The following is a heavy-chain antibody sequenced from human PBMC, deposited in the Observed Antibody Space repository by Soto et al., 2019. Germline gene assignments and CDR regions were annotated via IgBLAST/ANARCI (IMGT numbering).Heavy chain of an antibody. CDR1: GFIFSDHY. J-gene: IGHJ4*02. V-gene: IGHV3-72*01. CDR2: IKNKANSYTT. CDR3: TRISLVGATGGRYFDY. Sequence: VQLVESGGGLVQPGGSLRLSCAASGFIFSDHYMDWVRQAPGKGLEWVGRIKNKANSYTTEYAASVKGRFTISSDDSNNSLYMQMNSLKTEDTAVYYCTRISLVGATGGRYFDYWGQGTLLTVSS. D-gene: IGHD1-26*01.